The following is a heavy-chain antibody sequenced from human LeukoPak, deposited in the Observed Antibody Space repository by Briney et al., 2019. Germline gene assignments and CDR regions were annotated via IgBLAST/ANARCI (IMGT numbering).Heavy chain of an antibody. CDR2: ISAYNGNT. CDR3: ARDFSLISTGTTRRKD. D-gene: IGHD1-7*01. J-gene: IGHJ4*02. Sequence: GASVKVSCKASGYTFTNYYIHWVRQAPGQGLEWMGWISAYNGNTNYAQKLQGRVTMTTDTSTSTAYMELRSLRSDDTAVYYCARDFSLISTGTTRRKDWGQGTLVTVSS. CDR1: GYTFTNYY. V-gene: IGHV1-18*04.